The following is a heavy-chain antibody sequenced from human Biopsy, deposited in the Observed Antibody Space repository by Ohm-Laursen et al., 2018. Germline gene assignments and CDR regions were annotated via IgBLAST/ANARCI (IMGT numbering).Heavy chain of an antibody. V-gene: IGHV3-21*01. CDR3: ARDER. Sequence: SLRLSCASSGVTLSGYKMNWVRQAPGKGLEWVSSISGSSTYIYYADSVKGRFTIFRDNAENSMYLQMSSLTVDDTAVYYCARDERWGQGTLVTVSS. CDR2: ISGSSTYI. D-gene: IGHD5-24*01. CDR1: GVTLSGYK. J-gene: IGHJ4*02.